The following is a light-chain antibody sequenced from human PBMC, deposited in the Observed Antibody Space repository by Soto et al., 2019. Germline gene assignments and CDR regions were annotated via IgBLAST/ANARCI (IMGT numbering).Light chain of an antibody. Sequence: QCALTQPASVSGSPGQSITISCTGTSSDVGGYKYVSWYQQHPGKAPKLLIYTVNNRPSGVSNRFSGSKSGNTASLTISGLQAEDEADYYCSSYTSSSSYVFGTGTKVTVL. CDR1: SSDVGGYKY. V-gene: IGLV2-14*03. CDR3: SSYTSSSSYV. J-gene: IGLJ1*01. CDR2: TVN.